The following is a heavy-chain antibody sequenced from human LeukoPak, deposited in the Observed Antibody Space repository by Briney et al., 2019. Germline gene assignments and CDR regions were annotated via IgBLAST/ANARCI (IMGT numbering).Heavy chain of an antibody. Sequence: GGSLRLSCGASGFTFSDYAMSWVRQAPGKGLEWVSGINDNGSTRFYAASVKGRFTSSRDNSKNTLYLQMNSLRAEDTAVYYCAKDPSQYSSSSLENWGQGTLVTVSS. CDR3: AKDPSQYSSSSLEN. D-gene: IGHD6-6*01. CDR2: INDNGSTR. CDR1: GFTFSDYA. J-gene: IGHJ4*02. V-gene: IGHV3-23*01.